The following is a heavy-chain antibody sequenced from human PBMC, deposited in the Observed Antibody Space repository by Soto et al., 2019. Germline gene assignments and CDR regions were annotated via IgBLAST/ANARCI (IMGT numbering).Heavy chain of an antibody. CDR3: ARDGFDSSGYYYPYYFDY. V-gene: IGHV1-69*13. CDR1: GGTFSSYA. Sequence: SVKVSCKASGGTFSSYAISWVRQAPGQGLEWMGGIIPIFGTANYAQKFQGRVTITADESTSTAYMELSSLRSEDTAVYYCARDGFDSSGYYYPYYFDYWGQETLVTVSS. CDR2: IIPIFGTA. D-gene: IGHD3-22*01. J-gene: IGHJ4*02.